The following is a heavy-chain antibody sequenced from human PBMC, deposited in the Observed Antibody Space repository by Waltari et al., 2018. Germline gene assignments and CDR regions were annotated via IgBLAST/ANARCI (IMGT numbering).Heavy chain of an antibody. J-gene: IGHJ4*02. CDR1: GGTFSSYA. Sequence: QVQLVQSGAEVKKPGSSVKVSCKASGGTFSSYAISWVRQAPGQGLEWMGRIIPRLGTANYEQKFQCRVTITTDESTSTAYMELSSLRSEDTAVYYCARNLGSSYYDSSGLDYWGQGTLVTVSS. CDR3: ARNLGSSYYDSSGLDY. D-gene: IGHD3-22*01. V-gene: IGHV1-69*05. CDR2: IIPRLGTA.